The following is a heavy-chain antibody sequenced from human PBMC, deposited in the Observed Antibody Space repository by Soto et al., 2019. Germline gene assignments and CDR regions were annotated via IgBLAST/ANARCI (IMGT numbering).Heavy chain of an antibody. CDR2: IYYDGST. D-gene: IGHD6-19*01. V-gene: IGHV4-39*01. Sequence: SETLSLTCAVSGGSVSSSSFYWGWVRQPPGKGLEWIGSIYYDGSTSYINPSLKNRVTISVDTSKNQFSLEPRSVTAADTAVYYGARPQYSSSYYFDLRGQRTPVTGSS. CDR1: GGSVSSSSFY. J-gene: IGHJ4*02. CDR3: ARPQYSSSYYFDL.